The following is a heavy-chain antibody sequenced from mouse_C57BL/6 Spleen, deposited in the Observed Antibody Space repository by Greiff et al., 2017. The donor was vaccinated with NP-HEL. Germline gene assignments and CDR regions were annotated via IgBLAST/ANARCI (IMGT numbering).Heavy chain of an antibody. D-gene: IGHD2-1*01. V-gene: IGHV1-7*01. CDR2: INPSSGYT. CDR3: ARNYGNYPYAMDY. J-gene: IGHJ4*01. Sequence: QVQLKQSGAELAKPGASVKLSCKASGYTFTSYWMHWVKQRPGQGLEWIGYINPSSGYTKYNQKFKDKATLTADKSSSTAYMQLSSLTYEDSAVYYCARNYGNYPYAMDYWGQGTSVTVSS. CDR1: GYTFTSYW.